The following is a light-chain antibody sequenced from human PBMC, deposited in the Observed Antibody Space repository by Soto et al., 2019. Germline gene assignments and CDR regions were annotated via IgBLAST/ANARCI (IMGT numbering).Light chain of an antibody. V-gene: IGKV3-11*01. CDR2: DSS. CDR3: QQYNNWPIT. Sequence: EIVLTQFPATLSLSPGDGATLSCRASQSVSSYLAWYQQKRGQAPRLLIYDSSNRATGIPARFSGSGSGTDFSLIISSLEPEDFAVYYCQQYNNWPITFGPGTRLEIK. CDR1: QSVSSY. J-gene: IGKJ5*01.